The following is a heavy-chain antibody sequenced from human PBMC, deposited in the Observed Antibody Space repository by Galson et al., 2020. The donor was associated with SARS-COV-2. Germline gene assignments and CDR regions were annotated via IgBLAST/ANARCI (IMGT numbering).Heavy chain of an antibody. CDR3: ARHGHSYGHDAFDI. J-gene: IGHJ3*02. Sequence: SETLSLTCTVSGGSISSSSYYWGWIRQPPGKGLEWIGSIYYSGSTYYNPSLKSRVTISVDTSKNQFSLKLSSVTAADTAVYYCARHGHSYGHDAFDIWGQGTMVTVSS. CDR1: GGSISSSSYY. D-gene: IGHD5-18*01. V-gene: IGHV4-39*01. CDR2: IYYSGST.